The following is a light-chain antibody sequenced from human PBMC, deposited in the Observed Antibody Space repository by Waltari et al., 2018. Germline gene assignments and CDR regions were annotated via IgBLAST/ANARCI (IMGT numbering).Light chain of an antibody. CDR3: QQYYSTPPRT. CDR1: QSVLYSSNNKNY. J-gene: IGKJ1*01. Sequence: DIVMTQSPDSLAVSLGERATINCKSSQSVLYSSNNKNYLAWYQQKPGQPPKLLIYWASTRESGVPGRFSGSGSGTDFTLTISSLQAEDVAVYYCQQYYSTPPRTFGQGTKVEIK. V-gene: IGKV4-1*01. CDR2: WAS.